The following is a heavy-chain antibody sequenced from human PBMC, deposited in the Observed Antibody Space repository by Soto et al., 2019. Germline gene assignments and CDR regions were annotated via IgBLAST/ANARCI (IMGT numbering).Heavy chain of an antibody. Sequence: SETLSLTCAVSGGSISSSNWWTWVRQPPGKGREWIGEIYHSGSTNYNPSLKSRVTISVDKWKNQFSRQLRSVTAADTAVYYCAWHSPPFCYGSGPWDVWGQGTTVTVSS. D-gene: IGHD3-10*01. CDR1: GGSISSSNW. J-gene: IGHJ6*02. V-gene: IGHV4-4*02. CDR2: IYHSGST. CDR3: AWHSPPFCYGSGPWDV.